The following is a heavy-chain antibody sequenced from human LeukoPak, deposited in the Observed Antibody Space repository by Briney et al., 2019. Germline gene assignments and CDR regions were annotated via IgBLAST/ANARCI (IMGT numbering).Heavy chain of an antibody. CDR3: ARDRQYSSSWYSSYYYYGMDV. CDR2: INPNSGGT. CDR1: GYTFTGYY. Sequence: ASVKVSCKASGYTFTGYYMHWVRQAPGQGLEWMGWINPNSGGTNYAQKFQGWVTMTRDTSISTAYMELSRLRSDDTAVYYCARDRQYSSSWYSSYYYYGMDVWGQGTTVTVS. J-gene: IGHJ6*02. D-gene: IGHD6-13*01. V-gene: IGHV1-2*04.